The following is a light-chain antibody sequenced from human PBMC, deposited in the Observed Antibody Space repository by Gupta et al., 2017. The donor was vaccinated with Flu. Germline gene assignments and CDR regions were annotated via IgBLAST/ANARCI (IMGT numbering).Light chain of an antibody. V-gene: IGKV1-39*01. CDR3: QQSYSTPRT. CDR2: AAS. CDR1: QSISSY. J-gene: IGKJ1*01. Sequence: DIPITPSPFPPSASVGDRVTITCRASQSISSYLNWYQQKPGKAPKLLIYAASSLQSGVPSRFSGSGSGTDFTLTISSLQPEDFATYYCQQSYSTPRTFGQGTKVEIK.